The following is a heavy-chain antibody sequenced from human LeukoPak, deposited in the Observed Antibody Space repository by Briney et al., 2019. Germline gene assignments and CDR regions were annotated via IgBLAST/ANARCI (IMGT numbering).Heavy chain of an antibody. J-gene: IGHJ3*02. D-gene: IGHD1-1*01. V-gene: IGHV4-4*07. Sequence: PSETLSLTCTVSGGSISSYYWRWIRQPAGKGLEWIVRIYTSGSTNYNPSLKSRVTMSGDTSENQFSLKLSSVTAADAAVYYCARGYPRAPPVGFDIWGQGTMVTVSS. CDR1: GGSISSYY. CDR3: ARGYPRAPPVGFDI. CDR2: IYTSGST.